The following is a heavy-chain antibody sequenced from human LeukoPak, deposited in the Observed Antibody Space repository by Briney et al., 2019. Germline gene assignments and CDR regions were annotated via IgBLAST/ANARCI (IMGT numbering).Heavy chain of an antibody. CDR3: ARHRSIYIYSSDWSTGFDP. Sequence: SETLSLTCTVSGGSISSSSYYWGWIRQPPGKGLEWIGSIYYSGSTYYNPSLKSRVTISVDTSKNQFSLKLSSVTAADTAVYYCARHRSIYIYSSDWSTGFDPWGQGTLVTVSS. CDR1: GGSISSSSYY. D-gene: IGHD6-19*01. CDR2: IYYSGST. V-gene: IGHV4-39*01. J-gene: IGHJ5*02.